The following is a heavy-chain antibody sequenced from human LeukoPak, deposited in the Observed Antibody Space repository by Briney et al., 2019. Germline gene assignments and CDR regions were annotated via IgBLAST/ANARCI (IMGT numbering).Heavy chain of an antibody. CDR3: ARASAYRGNSPLSG. CDR2: IYSGGTT. J-gene: IGHJ4*02. D-gene: IGHD4-23*01. Sequence: GGSLRLSCAASGFTVSTKYLFWVRQAPGKGLEWVSFIYSGGTTYYADSVKGRFTISRHNSEHTLYLQMNSLRAEDTAVYYCARASAYRGNSPLSGWGQGTLVTVSS. V-gene: IGHV3-53*01. CDR1: GFTVSTKY.